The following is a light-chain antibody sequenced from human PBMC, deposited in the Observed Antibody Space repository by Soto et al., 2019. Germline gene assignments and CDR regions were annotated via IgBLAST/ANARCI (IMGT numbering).Light chain of an antibody. V-gene: IGLV2-14*01. CDR3: SSYTTSSTLLYV. Sequence: SALTQPASVSGSPGQSITISCTGTSSDVGGYNSVSWYQQHPGKAPKLMIYEVSNRPSGVSNRFSGSKSGNTASLTISGLQAEEEADYYCSSYTTSSTLLYVFGTGTKLTVL. CDR1: SSDVGGYNS. J-gene: IGLJ1*01. CDR2: EVS.